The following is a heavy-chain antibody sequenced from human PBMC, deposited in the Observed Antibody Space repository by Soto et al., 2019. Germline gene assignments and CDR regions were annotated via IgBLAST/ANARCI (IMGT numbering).Heavy chain of an antibody. CDR3: AKFTAWIQLWSTPTDLYYFDY. CDR2: ISGSGGST. D-gene: IGHD5-18*01. V-gene: IGHV3-23*01. Sequence: PGGSLRLSCAASGFPFSSYAMSWVRQAPGKGLEWVSAISGSGGSTYYADSVKGRFTISRDNSKNTLYLQMNSLRAEDTAVYYYAKFTAWIQLWSTPTDLYYFDYWGQGTLVTVSS. CDR1: GFPFSSYA. J-gene: IGHJ4*02.